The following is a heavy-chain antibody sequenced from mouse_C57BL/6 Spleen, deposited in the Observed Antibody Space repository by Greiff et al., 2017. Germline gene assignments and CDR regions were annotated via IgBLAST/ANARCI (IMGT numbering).Heavy chain of an antibody. CDR3: SLYYYGSSYYAMDY. CDR1: GFTFSNYW. Sequence: EVQLVESGGGLVQPGGSMKLSCVASGFTFSNYWMNWVRQSPEKGLEWVAQIRLKSDNYATQYAESVKGRVTISRADSKSSVYRQMNNLSAEDTGIYYCSLYYYGSSYYAMDYWGQGTSVTVSS. J-gene: IGHJ4*01. D-gene: IGHD1-1*01. V-gene: IGHV6-3*01. CDR2: IRLKSDNYAT.